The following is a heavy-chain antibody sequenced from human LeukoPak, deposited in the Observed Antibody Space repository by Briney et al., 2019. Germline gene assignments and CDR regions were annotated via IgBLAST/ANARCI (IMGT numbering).Heavy chain of an antibody. D-gene: IGHD3-3*01. CDR1: GFTFKDSW. Sequence: PGGSLTLSCTTSGFTFKDSWMSWVRQTPGVRLERAGRIRRKTESGTTDYASFVKGRFTISRDDSKDTLYLEMNNLVPEDTGKYYCTTEFYDFSCGSFGFDAFHYWGQGTTVTVSA. J-gene: IGHJ3*01. V-gene: IGHV3-15*05. CDR2: IRRKTESGTT. CDR3: TTEFYDFSCGSFGFDAFHY.